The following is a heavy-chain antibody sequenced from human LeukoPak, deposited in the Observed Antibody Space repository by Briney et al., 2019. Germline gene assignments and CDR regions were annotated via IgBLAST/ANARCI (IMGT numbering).Heavy chain of an antibody. J-gene: IGHJ4*02. CDR3: ARDIDSSGYDY. Sequence: ASVKVSCKASGYTFTNYYIHWVRQAPGHGLEWMGIINPSGGSTSYAQKFQGRVTMTRDMSTSTVYMELSSLRSEDTAVYYCARDIDSSGYDYWGQGTLVTVSS. D-gene: IGHD3-22*01. CDR2: INPSGGST. CDR1: GYTFTNYY. V-gene: IGHV1-46*01.